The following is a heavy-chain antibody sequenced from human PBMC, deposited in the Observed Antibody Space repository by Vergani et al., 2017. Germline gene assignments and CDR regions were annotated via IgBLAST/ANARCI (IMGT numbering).Heavy chain of an antibody. CDR1: GYTFTSYY. V-gene: IGHV1-46*03. J-gene: IGHJ5*02. Sequence: QVQLVQSGAEVKKPGSSVKVSCKASGYTFTSYYMHWVRQAPGQGLEWMGIINPSGGSTSYAQKFQGRVTMTRDTSTSTVYMELSSLRSEDTAVYYCARVVPAATWFDPWGQGTLVTVSS. CDR2: INPSGGST. CDR3: ARVVPAATWFDP. D-gene: IGHD2-2*01.